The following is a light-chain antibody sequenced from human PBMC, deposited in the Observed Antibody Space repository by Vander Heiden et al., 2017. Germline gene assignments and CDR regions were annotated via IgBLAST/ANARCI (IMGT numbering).Light chain of an antibody. Sequence: QSVLTQPPSVSAAPGQNITISCSGDSSRIGNNYVSWYQQRPGAAPRLLIYDNDKRPSGIPDRFSGPKSGTSATLGITGLQTGDEADYYCGTWDSSLSVGVFGGGTKLTVL. CDR1: SSRIGNNY. J-gene: IGLJ2*01. CDR2: DND. CDR3: GTWDSSLSVGV. V-gene: IGLV1-51*01.